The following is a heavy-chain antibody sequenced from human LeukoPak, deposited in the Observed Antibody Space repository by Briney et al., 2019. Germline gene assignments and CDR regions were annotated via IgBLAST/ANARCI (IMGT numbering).Heavy chain of an antibody. CDR2: IIPIFGTA. CDR1: GGTFSSYA. CDR3: ARAPSPVVAALYYYYGMDV. V-gene: IGHV1-69*13. D-gene: IGHD2-15*01. J-gene: IGHJ6*02. Sequence: SVKVSCKASGGTFSSYAISWVRQAPGQGLEWMGGIIPIFGTANYAQKFQGRVTITADESTSTAYMELSSLRSEDTAVYYCARAPSPVVAALYYYYGMDVWGQGTTVTVSS.